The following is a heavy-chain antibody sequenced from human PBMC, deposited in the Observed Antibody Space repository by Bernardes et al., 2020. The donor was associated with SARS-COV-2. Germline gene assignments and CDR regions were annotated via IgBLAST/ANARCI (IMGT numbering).Heavy chain of an antibody. D-gene: IGHD2-2*02. CDR2: INSDGSST. Sequence: GGSLRLSCAASGFTFSSYWMHWVRQAPGKGLVWVSRINSDGSSTSYADSVKGRFTISRDNAKNTLYLQMNSLRAEDTAVYYCARGGHCSSTSCYTRRWFDPWGQGTLVTVSS. V-gene: IGHV3-74*01. J-gene: IGHJ5*02. CDR1: GFTFSSYW. CDR3: ARGGHCSSTSCYTRRWFDP.